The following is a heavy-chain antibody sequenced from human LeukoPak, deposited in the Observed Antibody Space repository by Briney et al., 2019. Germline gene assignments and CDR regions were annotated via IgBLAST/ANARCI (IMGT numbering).Heavy chain of an antibody. CDR3: ARESDGFDI. CDR2: ISSSSSYI. V-gene: IGHV3-21*01. Sequence: GGSLRLSCAASGFTFSTYTMNWVRQGPGKGLEWVSSISSSSSYIYYADSVKGRFTISRDNAKNSLYLQLNSLRAEDTAVYYCARESDGFDIWGQGTMVTVSS. CDR1: GFTFSTYT. J-gene: IGHJ3*02.